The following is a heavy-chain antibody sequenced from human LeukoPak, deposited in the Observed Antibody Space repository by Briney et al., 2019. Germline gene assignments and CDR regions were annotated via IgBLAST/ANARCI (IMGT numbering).Heavy chain of an antibody. CDR1: GYTFTGYY. V-gene: IGHV1-2*02. J-gene: IGHJ4*02. Sequence: ASVNVSCKASGYTFTGYYLHWVRQAPGQGLEWMGWINPNSGGTNYAQKFQGRVTMTRDTSITTAYMELSRLRSDDTAVYYCARAYCSGGRCYSPPDYWGQGTLVTVSS. CDR2: INPNSGGT. CDR3: ARAYCSGGRCYSPPDY. D-gene: IGHD2-15*01.